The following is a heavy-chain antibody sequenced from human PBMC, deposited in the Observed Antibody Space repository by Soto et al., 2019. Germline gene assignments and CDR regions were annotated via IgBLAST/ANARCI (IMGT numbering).Heavy chain of an antibody. CDR3: ARRGSR. J-gene: IGHJ3*01. D-gene: IGHD2-15*01. CDR1: GFTFSSSE. V-gene: IGHV3-48*03. CDR2: IHPGGQTI. Sequence: EVQLLKSAGVLVQPGGSLRLSCAASGFTFSSSEMYWVRQAPGKGLEWISYIHPGGQTIFYAESVKGRFTISRDNAKHSVYLQMNSLRAEDTAVYYCARRGSRWGRGTKVTVSS.